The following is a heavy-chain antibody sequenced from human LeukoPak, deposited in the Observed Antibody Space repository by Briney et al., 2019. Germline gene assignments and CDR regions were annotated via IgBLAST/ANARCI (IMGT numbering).Heavy chain of an antibody. CDR1: GFTLSNYA. CDR3: AKEKKSGGWPIDY. CDR2: ISNGGDYT. V-gene: IGHV3-23*01. Sequence: GGSLRLSCAASGFTLSNYAMSWVRQAPGKGLEWVSGISNGGDYTYYADSVKGRFTISRDNSKNTLYLQMNSLRADDTAVYHCAKEKKSGGWPIDYWGQGALVTVSS. J-gene: IGHJ4*02. D-gene: IGHD2-15*01.